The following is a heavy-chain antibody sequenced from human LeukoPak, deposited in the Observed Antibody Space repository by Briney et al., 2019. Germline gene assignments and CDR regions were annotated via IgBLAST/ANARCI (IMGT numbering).Heavy chain of an antibody. CDR2: INPNSGGT. Sequence: ASVKVSCKASGYTFTGYYMHWVRQAPGQGLEWMGWINPNSGGTNYAQKFQGRVIMTRDTSISTAYMELSRLRSDDTAVYYCARDLPTTIFGVVSNWFDPWGQGTLVTVSS. J-gene: IGHJ5*02. CDR1: GYTFTGYY. V-gene: IGHV1-2*02. D-gene: IGHD3-3*01. CDR3: ARDLPTTIFGVVSNWFDP.